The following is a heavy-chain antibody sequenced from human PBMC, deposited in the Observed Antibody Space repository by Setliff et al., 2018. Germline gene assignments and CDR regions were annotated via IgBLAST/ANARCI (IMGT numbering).Heavy chain of an antibody. CDR1: GYMFKSYG. V-gene: IGHV1-18*01. CDR2: ISPYNDNT. D-gene: IGHD1-20*01. CDR3: AKGGNWDDQHYVYDI. J-gene: IGHJ6*02. Sequence: EASVKVSCKASGYMFKSYGITWMRQAPGQGPEWMGWISPYNDNTNSADSVKGRFTIFRDNSKNTLYLQMSSLRPDDTAMYYCAKGGNWDDQHYVYDIWGQGTTVTVSS.